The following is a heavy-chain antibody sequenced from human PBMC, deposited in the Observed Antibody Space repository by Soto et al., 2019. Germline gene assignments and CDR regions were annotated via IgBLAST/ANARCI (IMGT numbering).Heavy chain of an antibody. CDR2: VYTSGYS. V-gene: IGHV4-4*07. Sequence: VQLQESGPGLVKPSETLSLICTVSGGSISSDYLSWIRQPAGKGLGWIGRVYTSGYSKSNPSLKSRVTMSVDTSKKQFSLNLSSVTAADTALYYCAREPTTAGTVNWFDPWGQGTLVTVSS. CDR1: GGSISSDY. J-gene: IGHJ5*02. D-gene: IGHD6-13*01. CDR3: AREPTTAGTVNWFDP.